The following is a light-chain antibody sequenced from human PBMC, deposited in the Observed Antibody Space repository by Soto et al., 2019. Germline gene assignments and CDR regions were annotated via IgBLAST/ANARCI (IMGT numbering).Light chain of an antibody. Sequence: DIQMTQSPSSLSASVGDRVTITFQASQDISYYLNWYQQKPGKAPKVLIYDASNLERGVPSRFSGSGSGTDFSLTINNLQPEDSATYYCQQYGNLRATFGPGTKLEIK. CDR2: DAS. V-gene: IGKV1-33*01. J-gene: IGKJ2*01. CDR3: QQYGNLRAT. CDR1: QDISYY.